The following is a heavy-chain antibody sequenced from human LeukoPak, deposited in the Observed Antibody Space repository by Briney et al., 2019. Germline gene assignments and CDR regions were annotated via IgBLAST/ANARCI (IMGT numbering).Heavy chain of an antibody. J-gene: IGHJ5*02. Sequence: PGGSLRLSCAASGFTFSRYSMNWVRQAPGKGLEWASSISSGSSFMYYADSVKGRFTISRDNAKNSLYLQMNSLRAKDTALYYCARDYYDSSGSSWFDPWGQGTLVTVSS. V-gene: IGHV3-21*01. D-gene: IGHD3-22*01. CDR2: ISSGSSFM. CDR1: GFTFSRYS. CDR3: ARDYYDSSGSSWFDP.